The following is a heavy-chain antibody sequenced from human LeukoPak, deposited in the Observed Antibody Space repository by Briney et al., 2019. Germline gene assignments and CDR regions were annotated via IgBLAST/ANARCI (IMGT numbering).Heavy chain of an antibody. CDR2: IWYDGSNK. D-gene: IGHD6-13*01. CDR1: GFTFSNYG. J-gene: IGHJ3*02. V-gene: IGHV3-33*01. CDR3: ARSRIASSGYDAFDI. Sequence: GGSLRLSCAASGFTFSNYGVHWVRQAPDKGLEWVALIWYDGSNKYYTDSVKGRFTISRDNSQSTLYLQMNSLRAEDTAVYYCARSRIASSGYDAFDIWGQGTMVTVSS.